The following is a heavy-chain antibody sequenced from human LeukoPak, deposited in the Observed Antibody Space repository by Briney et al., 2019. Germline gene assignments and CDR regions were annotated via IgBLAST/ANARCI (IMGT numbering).Heavy chain of an antibody. CDR3: AKDPAWNYGFDY. CDR1: GFTFSSYA. V-gene: IGHV3-23*01. J-gene: IGHJ4*02. D-gene: IGHD1-7*01. Sequence: GGSLRLSCAASGFTFSSYAVSWVRQAPGKGLEWVSAISGSGGSTYYADSVKGRFTISRDNSKNTLYLQMNSLRAEDTAVYYCAKDPAWNYGFDYWGQGTLVTVSS. CDR2: ISGSGGST.